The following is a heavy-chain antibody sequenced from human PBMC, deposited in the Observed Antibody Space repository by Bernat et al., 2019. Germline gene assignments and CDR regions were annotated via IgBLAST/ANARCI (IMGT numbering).Heavy chain of an antibody. CDR3: ARLGYCSSTSCPGYYFDY. Sequence: QVTLRESGPALVKPTETLTLTCTVSGFSLSTARMGVSWIRQPPGKALEWLAHIFSNDEKSYSTSLKSRLTISKDTSKSQVVLTLTNMDPVDTATYYCARLGYCSSTSCPGYYFDYWGQGTLVTVSS. V-gene: IGHV2-26*01. J-gene: IGHJ4*02. CDR2: IFSNDEK. CDR1: GFSLSTARMG. D-gene: IGHD2-2*01.